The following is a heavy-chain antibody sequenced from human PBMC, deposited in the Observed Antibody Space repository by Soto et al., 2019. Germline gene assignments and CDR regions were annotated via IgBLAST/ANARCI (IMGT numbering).Heavy chain of an antibody. Sequence: QVQLQESGPGLVRPSKTLSLSCAVSGDSISSSNWWSWVRQPPGKGLQWIGDIYHSGITNYNPSLRGRVTISVQKSKNQFSLRLNSVTAADTAIYYCVRDRRRSNSGIDPWGQGTLVTVSS. V-gene: IGHV4-4*02. J-gene: IGHJ5*02. CDR2: IYHSGIT. CDR3: VRDRRRSNSGIDP. CDR1: GDSISSSNW. D-gene: IGHD3-10*01.